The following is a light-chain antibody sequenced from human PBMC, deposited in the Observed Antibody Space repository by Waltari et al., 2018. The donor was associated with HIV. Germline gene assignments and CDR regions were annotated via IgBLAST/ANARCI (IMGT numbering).Light chain of an antibody. V-gene: IGKV3-11*01. CDR3: QQRSDWRRLT. CDR2: DAS. Sequence: ELVLTQSPATLSLSPGARATLSCRASQSVSDFLAWYQHKSGQAPRLLIFDASNRATGIPARFSGSGSGTDFTLTISSLEPEDFAVYFCQQRSDWRRLTFGGGTRLEIK. CDR1: QSVSDF. J-gene: IGKJ4*01.